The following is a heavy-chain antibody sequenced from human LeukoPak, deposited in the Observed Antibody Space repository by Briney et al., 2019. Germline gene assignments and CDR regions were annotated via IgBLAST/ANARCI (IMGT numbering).Heavy chain of an antibody. D-gene: IGHD3-10*01. CDR3: ARGLMVRGDYCGMDV. Sequence: GGSLRLSCAASGFTFSGSWINWVRQAPGKGLVWVSRINSDGGSTSYADSVKGRFTISRDNAKNTLYLQMNSLRAEDTAVYYCARGLMVRGDYCGMDVWGQGTTVTVSS. CDR2: INSDGGST. J-gene: IGHJ6*02. CDR1: GFTFSGSW. V-gene: IGHV3-74*01.